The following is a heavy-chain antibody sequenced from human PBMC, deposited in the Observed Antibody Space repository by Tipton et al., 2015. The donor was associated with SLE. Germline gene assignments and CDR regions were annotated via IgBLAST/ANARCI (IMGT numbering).Heavy chain of an antibody. J-gene: IGHJ3*02. Sequence: LSLTCAVYGGSFSGYYWSWIRQPPGKGLEWIGEINHSGSTNYNPSLKSRVTISVDTSKNQFSLKLSSVTAADTAVYYCARGRGAFDIWGQGTMVTVSS. CDR2: INHSGST. V-gene: IGHV4-34*01. CDR1: GGSFSGYY. CDR3: ARGRGAFDI.